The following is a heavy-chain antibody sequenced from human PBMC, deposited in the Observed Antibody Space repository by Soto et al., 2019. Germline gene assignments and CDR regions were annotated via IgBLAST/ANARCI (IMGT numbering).Heavy chain of an antibody. Sequence: GASVNVSCKASGYTFTGYYMHWVRQAPGQGLEWMGWINPNSGGTNYAQKFQGWVTMTRDTSISTAYMELSRLRSDDTAVYYCARDKAGRYSSGWSKVDGMDVWGQGTTVTVSS. D-gene: IGHD6-19*01. CDR3: ARDKAGRYSSGWSKVDGMDV. V-gene: IGHV1-2*04. CDR1: GYTFTGYY. CDR2: INPNSGGT. J-gene: IGHJ6*02.